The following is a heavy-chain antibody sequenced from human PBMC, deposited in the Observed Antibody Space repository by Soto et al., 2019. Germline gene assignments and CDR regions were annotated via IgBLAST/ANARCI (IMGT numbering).Heavy chain of an antibody. CDR2: IYYSGST. V-gene: IGHV4-59*08. CDR1: GGSISSYY. Sequence: PSETLSLTCTGSGGSISSYYWSWIRQPPGKGLEWIGYIYYSGSTNYNPSLKSRVTISVDTSKNQFSLKLSSVTAADTAVYYCASISVGPYYYYMDVWGKGTTVTVSS. J-gene: IGHJ6*03. CDR3: ASISVGPYYYYMDV. D-gene: IGHD2-15*01.